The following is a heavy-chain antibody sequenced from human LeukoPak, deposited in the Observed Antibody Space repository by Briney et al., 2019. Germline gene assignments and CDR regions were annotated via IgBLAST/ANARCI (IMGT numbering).Heavy chain of an antibody. CDR3: ARGHGGYYDFWSGYYFNWFDP. J-gene: IGHJ5*02. Sequence: SETLFLTCAVYGGSFSGYYWSWIRQPPGKGLEWIGEINHSGSTNYNPSLKSRVTISVDTSKNQFSLKLSSVTAADTAVYYCARGHGGYYDFWSGYYFNWFDPWGQGTLVTVSS. CDR1: GGSFSGYY. V-gene: IGHV4-34*01. D-gene: IGHD3-3*01. CDR2: INHSGST.